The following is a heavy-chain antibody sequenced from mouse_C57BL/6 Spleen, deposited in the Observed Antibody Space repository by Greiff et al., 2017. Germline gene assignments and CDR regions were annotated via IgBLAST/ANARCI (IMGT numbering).Heavy chain of an antibody. CDR3: ARRKGSWYFDV. J-gene: IGHJ1*03. CDR2: ISNGGGST. V-gene: IGHV5-12*01. D-gene: IGHD1-1*01. CDR1: GFTFSDYY. Sequence: EVQVVESGGGLVQPGGSLKLSCAASGFTFSDYYMYWVRQTPEKRLEWVAYISNGGGSTYYPDTVKGRFTISRDNAKNTLYLQMSRLKSEDTAMYYCARRKGSWYFDVWGTGTTVTVSS.